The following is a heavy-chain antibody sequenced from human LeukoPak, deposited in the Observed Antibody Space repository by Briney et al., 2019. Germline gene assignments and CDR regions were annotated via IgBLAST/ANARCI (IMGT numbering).Heavy chain of an antibody. D-gene: IGHD2-2*01. CDR3: ARAASLDY. CDR2: INTNTGKP. J-gene: IGHJ4*02. Sequence: GASVKVSCKASGYTFTSYAMNRVRQAPGQGLEWMGWINTNTGKPTYAQGFTGRFVFSLDSSVSTANLQINSLNAEGTAVYYCARAASLDYWGQGTLVTVSS. CDR1: GYTFTSYA. V-gene: IGHV7-4-1*02.